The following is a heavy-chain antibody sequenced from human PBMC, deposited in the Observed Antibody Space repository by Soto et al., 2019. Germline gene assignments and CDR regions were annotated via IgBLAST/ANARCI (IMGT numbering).Heavy chain of an antibody. V-gene: IGHV2-5*02. CDR3: AHSRTITSRCFDN. J-gene: IGHJ4*02. CDR2: IYWDDDK. CDR1: GFSLSTDDVG. D-gene: IGHD6-6*01. Sequence: SGPSLVNPKQTLTLTCTFSGFSLSTDDVGVGWIRQPPGKALDWLAVIYWDDDKRYSPSLKSRLTITKDTSKNQVVLTTANMEPVDTATYYGAHSRTITSRCFDNWGQGSLVTVAS.